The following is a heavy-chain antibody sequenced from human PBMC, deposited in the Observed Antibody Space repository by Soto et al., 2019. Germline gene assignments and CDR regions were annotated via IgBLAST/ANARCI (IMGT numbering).Heavy chain of an antibody. CDR1: GFNFDDYA. J-gene: IGHJ4*02. V-gene: IGHV3-9*01. CDR3: AKGNSGWTD. D-gene: IGHD5-12*01. CDR2: VSWNSGAI. Sequence: EVQLVESGGGLVQPGRSLRLSCAASGFNFDDYAMHWVRQAPGKGLEWVAHVSWNSGAIRYADSVKGRFTISRDNSKSCLYLQMNSLRPEDTALYYCAKGNSGWTDWGQGTLVIVSS.